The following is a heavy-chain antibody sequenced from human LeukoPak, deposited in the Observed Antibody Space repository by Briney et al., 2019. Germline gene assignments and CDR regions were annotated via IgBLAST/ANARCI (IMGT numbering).Heavy chain of an antibody. V-gene: IGHV3-74*01. CDR2: ISSDGNNT. CDR3: ARVRCSGGSCSAYYYYYMDV. CDR1: GFTFSSYW. Sequence: AGGSLRLSCAASGFTFSSYWMHGVRQAPGKGLVWVSRISSDGNNTTYADSVKGRFTISRDNAKNTLYLQMNSLRAEDTAVYYCARVRCSGGSCSAYYYYYMDVWGKGTTVTVSS. J-gene: IGHJ6*03. D-gene: IGHD2-15*01.